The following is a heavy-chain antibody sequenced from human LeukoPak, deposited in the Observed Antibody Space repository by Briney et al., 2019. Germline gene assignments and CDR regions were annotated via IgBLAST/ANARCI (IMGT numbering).Heavy chain of an antibody. D-gene: IGHD3-10*02. CDR3: AKLGITMIGGV. CDR1: GFTFSSYS. J-gene: IGHJ6*04. CDR2: ISRSGGST. V-gene: IGHV3-21*01. Sequence: GGSLRLSCAASGFTFSSYSVNWVRQAPGKGLEWVSAISRSGGSTYYADSVKGRFTISRDNAKNSLYLQMNSLRAEDTAVYYCAKLGITMIGGVWGKGTTVTISS.